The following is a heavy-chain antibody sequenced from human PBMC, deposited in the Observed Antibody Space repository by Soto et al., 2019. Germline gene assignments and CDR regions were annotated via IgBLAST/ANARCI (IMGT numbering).Heavy chain of an antibody. D-gene: IGHD2-15*01. CDR3: ARHEFYGYCSGGSCYKGYYFDY. CDR2: IYYSGST. V-gene: IGHV4-59*08. CDR1: GGSISSYY. J-gene: IGHJ4*02. Sequence: PSETLSLTCTVSGGSISSYYWSWIRQPPGKGLEWIGYIYYSGSTNYNPSLKSRVTISVDTSKNQFSLKLSSVTAADTAVYYCARHEFYGYCSGGSCYKGYYFDYWGQGTLVTVSS.